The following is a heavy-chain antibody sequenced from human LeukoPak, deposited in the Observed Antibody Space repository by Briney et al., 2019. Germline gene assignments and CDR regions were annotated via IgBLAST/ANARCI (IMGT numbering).Heavy chain of an antibody. Sequence: PGGSLRLSCAASGFTFSSYAMSWVRQAPGKGLEWVSAISGSGGSTYYADSVKGRFTISRDNAKNSLYLQMNSLRAEDTAVYYCARPQGHRSGSYSVWGQGTLVTVSS. D-gene: IGHD1-26*01. V-gene: IGHV3-23*01. J-gene: IGHJ4*02. CDR3: ARPQGHRSGSYSV. CDR1: GFTFSSYA. CDR2: ISGSGGST.